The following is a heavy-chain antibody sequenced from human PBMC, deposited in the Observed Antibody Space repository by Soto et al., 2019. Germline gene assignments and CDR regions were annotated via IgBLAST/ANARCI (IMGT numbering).Heavy chain of an antibody. Sequence: PLEILSLTCAVSGGSISSSYYWSWIRQPPGKGLEWIGYIYYSGSTNYNPSLKSRVTISVDTSKSQFSLKLSSVTAADTAVYYCARAKAPLYSSSWYWFDPWGQGTLVTVSS. D-gene: IGHD6-13*01. CDR2: IYYSGST. CDR3: ARAKAPLYSSSWYWFDP. V-gene: IGHV4-59*08. J-gene: IGHJ5*02. CDR1: GGSISSSYY.